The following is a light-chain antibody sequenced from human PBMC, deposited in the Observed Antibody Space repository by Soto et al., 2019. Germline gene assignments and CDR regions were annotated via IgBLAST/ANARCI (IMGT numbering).Light chain of an antibody. CDR3: GAWDDILNGYV. J-gene: IGLJ1*01. V-gene: IGLV1-44*01. CDR1: RSNIGPNT. CDR2: NNN. Sequence: QSVLTQPPSASGTPGQRVTISCSGSRSNIGPNTVNWYQQFPGAAPKVLIQNNNQRPSGVPDRFSGSKSGTSASLAISGLQSGDEADYYCGAWDDILNGYVFGFETKLTVL.